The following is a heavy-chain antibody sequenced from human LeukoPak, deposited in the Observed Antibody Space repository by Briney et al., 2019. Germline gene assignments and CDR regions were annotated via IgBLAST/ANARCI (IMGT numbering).Heavy chain of an antibody. CDR3: ARGVVVTAISDAFDI. V-gene: IGHV4-31*03. J-gene: IGHJ3*02. CDR1: GGSISSGGYS. Sequence: SETLSLTCTVSGGSISSGGYSWSWLRQHPGKGLEWIGYIYYSGSTYYNPSLKSRVTISVGTSKNQFSPKLSSVTAADTAVYYCARGVVVTAISDAFDIWGQGTMVTVSS. CDR2: IYYSGST. D-gene: IGHD2-21*02.